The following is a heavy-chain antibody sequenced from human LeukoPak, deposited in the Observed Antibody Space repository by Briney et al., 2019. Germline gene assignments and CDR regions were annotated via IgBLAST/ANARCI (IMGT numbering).Heavy chain of an antibody. Sequence: ASVKVSCKVSGYTLTELSMHWVRQAPGKGLEWMGGFDPEDGETIYAQKFQGRVTMTEDTSTDTAYMELSSLRSEDTAVYYCAHLRRYCSSTSCYNDVFDIWGQGTMVTVSS. V-gene: IGHV1-24*01. CDR2: FDPEDGET. CDR1: GYTLTELS. D-gene: IGHD2-2*01. J-gene: IGHJ3*02. CDR3: AHLRRYCSSTSCYNDVFDI.